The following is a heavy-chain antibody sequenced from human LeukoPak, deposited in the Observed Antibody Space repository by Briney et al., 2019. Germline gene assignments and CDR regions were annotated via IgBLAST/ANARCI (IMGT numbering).Heavy chain of an antibody. V-gene: IGHV3-30-3*01. J-gene: IGHJ4*02. CDR2: ISYDGSNK. D-gene: IGHD2-2*01. CDR1: GFTFSSYA. CDR3: ARDGGRAIVVVPAARGYFDY. Sequence: PGGSLRLSCAASGFTFSSYAMHWVRQAPGKGLEWVAVISYDGSNKYYADSVKGRFTISRDNSKNTPYLQMNSLRAEDTAVYYCARDGGRAIVVVPAARGYFDYWGQGALVTVSS.